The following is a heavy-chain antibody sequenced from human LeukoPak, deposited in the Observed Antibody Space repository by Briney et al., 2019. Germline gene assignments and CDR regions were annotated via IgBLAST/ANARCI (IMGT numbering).Heavy chain of an antibody. J-gene: IGHJ4*02. CDR3: AKIAARPRY. CDR2: IWYDGSNQ. Sequence: PGKSLRLSCAASGFTFSNYGIHWVRQAPGKGLEWVAIIWYDGSNQYYAGSVKGRFTISRDNSKNTVFLQMNSLRAEDTAVYYCAKIAARPRYWGQGTLVTVSS. D-gene: IGHD6-6*01. V-gene: IGHV3-33*06. CDR1: GFTFSNYG.